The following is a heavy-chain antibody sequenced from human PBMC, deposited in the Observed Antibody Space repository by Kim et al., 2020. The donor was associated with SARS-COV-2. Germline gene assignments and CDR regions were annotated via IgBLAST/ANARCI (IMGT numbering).Heavy chain of an antibody. D-gene: IGHD1-20*01. V-gene: IGHV1-8*01. Sequence: ASVKVSCKASGYTFTSYDINWVRQATGQGLEWMGWMNPNSGNTGYAQKFQGRVTMTRNTSISTAYMELSSLRSEDTAVYYCARPLRVTGTTPLRYWGQGTLVTVSS. CDR3: ARPLRVTGTTPLRY. J-gene: IGHJ4*02. CDR2: MNPNSGNT. CDR1: GYTFTSYD.